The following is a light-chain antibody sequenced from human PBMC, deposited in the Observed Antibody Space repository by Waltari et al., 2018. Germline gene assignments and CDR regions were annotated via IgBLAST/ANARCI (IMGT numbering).Light chain of an antibody. Sequence: EILLTQSPGTLSLSPGEGANLSCRASQSVGRSLSWYQQKPGQPPRLLIFGTSNRATGIPDRFSGGGSGTDFSLTITRLEPEDVAVYYCQHYVSLPVTFGQGTKVEIK. CDR1: QSVGRS. CDR2: GTS. J-gene: IGKJ1*01. CDR3: QHYVSLPVT. V-gene: IGKV3-20*01.